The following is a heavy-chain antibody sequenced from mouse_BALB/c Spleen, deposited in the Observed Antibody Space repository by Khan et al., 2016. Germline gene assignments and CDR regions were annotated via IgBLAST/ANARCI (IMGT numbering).Heavy chain of an antibody. CDR2: INYSGST. CDR3: AQYSLDYFDY. Sequence: EVQLQESGPSLVKPSQTLSLTCSVTGDSITSGFWNWIRKFPGNKLEYMGYINYSGSTFYNPSLKSRISITRDKSKNQYYLQLNSVTSEDNATYYCAQYSLDYFDYWGQGTTLTVSS. D-gene: IGHD6-2*01. J-gene: IGHJ2*01. CDR1: GDSITSGF. V-gene: IGHV3-8*02.